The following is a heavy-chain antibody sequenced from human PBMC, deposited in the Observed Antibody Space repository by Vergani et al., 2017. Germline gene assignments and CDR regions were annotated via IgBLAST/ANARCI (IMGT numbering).Heavy chain of an antibody. CDR1: GFSFSSYS. CDR3: AKDLAVAGDNWFDP. Sequence: EVQLVESGGGLVKPGGSLRLSCAASGFSFSSYSMNWVRQAPGKGLEWVSAISGSGGSTYYADSVKGRFTIARDNSKNTLYLQMNSLRAEDTAVYYCAKDLAVAGDNWFDPWGQGTLVTVSS. V-gene: IGHV3-23*04. J-gene: IGHJ5*02. CDR2: ISGSGGST. D-gene: IGHD6-19*01.